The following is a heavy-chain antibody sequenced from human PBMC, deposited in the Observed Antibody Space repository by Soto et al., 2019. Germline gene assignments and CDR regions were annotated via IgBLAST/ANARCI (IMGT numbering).Heavy chain of an antibody. CDR2: IYSGGYT. V-gene: IGHV3-53*01. J-gene: IGHJ5*02. CDR1: GFTVSNNY. D-gene: IGHD3-10*01. Sequence: EVQLVESGGGLIQPGGSLRLSCAVSGFTVSNNYMSWVRQAPGKGLEGVSVIYSGGYTAYGDSVKGRFTISRDNSKDPLFLQMNGRGPEDPACYYWAAGRGGGGSWGQGTLVTVSS. CDR3: AAGRGGGGS.